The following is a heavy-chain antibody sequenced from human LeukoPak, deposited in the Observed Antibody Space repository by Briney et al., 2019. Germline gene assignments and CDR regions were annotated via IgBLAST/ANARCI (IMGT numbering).Heavy chain of an antibody. Sequence: PSETLSLTCTVSGGSISSYYWSWIRQPPGKGLEWIGYIYYSGSTNYNPSLKSRVTISVDTSKNQFSLKLSSVTAADTAVYYCARGVLGYSYGSELSNWFDPWGQGTLVTVSS. V-gene: IGHV4-59*01. CDR2: IYYSGST. CDR1: GGSISSYY. CDR3: ARGVLGYSYGSELSNWFDP. J-gene: IGHJ5*02. D-gene: IGHD5-18*01.